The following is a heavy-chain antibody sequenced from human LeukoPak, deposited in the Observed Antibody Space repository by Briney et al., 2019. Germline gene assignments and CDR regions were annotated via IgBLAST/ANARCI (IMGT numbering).Heavy chain of an antibody. CDR2: IYTSGST. J-gene: IGHJ5*02. CDR3: ARGWGFYSNYDATNWFDP. V-gene: IGHV4-61*02. D-gene: IGHD4-11*01. CDR1: GGSISNGSYY. Sequence: SETLSLTCTVSGGSISNGSYYWSWIRQPAGKGLEWIGRIYTSGSTNYNPSLKSRVTISVDTSKNQFSLKLSSVTAADTAVYYCARGWGFYSNYDATNWFDPWGQGTLVTVSS.